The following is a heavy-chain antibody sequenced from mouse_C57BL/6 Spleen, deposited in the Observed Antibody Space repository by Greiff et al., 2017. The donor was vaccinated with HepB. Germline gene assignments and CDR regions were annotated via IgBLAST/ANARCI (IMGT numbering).Heavy chain of an antibody. V-gene: IGHV1-22*01. CDR2: INPNNGGT. CDR3: ARNLGPATTWYFDV. Sequence: EVKLVESGPELVKPGASVKMSCKASGYTFTDYNMHWVKQSHGKSLEWIGYINPNNGGTSYNQKFKGKATLTVNKSSSTAYMELRSLTSEDSAVYYCARNLGPATTWYFDVWGTGTTVTVSS. J-gene: IGHJ1*03. CDR1: GYTFTDYN. D-gene: IGHD1-1*01.